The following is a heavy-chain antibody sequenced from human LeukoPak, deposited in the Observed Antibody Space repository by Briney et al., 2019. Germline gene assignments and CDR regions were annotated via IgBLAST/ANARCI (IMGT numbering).Heavy chain of an antibody. J-gene: IGHJ4*01. D-gene: IGHD6-6*01. V-gene: IGHV3-7*01. CDR3: ARSNSFDY. Sequence: PGGSLRLSCAASGFSFSGYWMSWVRQAPGKGQEWVAHIKYDGSEKSYVDSVKGRFTISRDNAKNSLYLQMSSLRAEDTAVYYCARSNSFDYWGHGTLVTVSS. CDR1: GFSFSGYW. CDR2: IKYDGSEK.